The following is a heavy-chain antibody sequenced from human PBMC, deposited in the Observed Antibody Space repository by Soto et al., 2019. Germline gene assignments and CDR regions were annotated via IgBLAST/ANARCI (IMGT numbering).Heavy chain of an antibody. CDR3: TREKGHTYFFYY. CDR1: GYTFTSYY. V-gene: IGHV1-46*03. J-gene: IGHJ4*02. Sequence: ASVKVSCKASGYTFTSYYIHWVRQAPGQGLEYVGMIDPNSGGTNYAQKFQGRVSMTRDTSTSSVYMELSSLRSEDTAVYYCTREKGHTYFFYYCGQGTLVTVSS. CDR2: IDPNSGGT.